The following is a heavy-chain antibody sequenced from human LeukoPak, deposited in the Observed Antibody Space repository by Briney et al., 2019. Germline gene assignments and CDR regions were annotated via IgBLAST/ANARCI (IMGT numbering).Heavy chain of an antibody. CDR1: GGSISSYY. CDR3: AREGSRGYTDY. D-gene: IGHD5-24*01. V-gene: IGHV4-59*01. Sequence: PSETLSLTCTVSGGSISSYYWSWIRQPPGKGLEWIGYIYSSGSTNYNPSLKSRVTISVDTSKNQFSLKLSSVTAADTAVYYCAREGSRGYTDYWGQGTLVTVSS. CDR2: IYSSGST. J-gene: IGHJ4*02.